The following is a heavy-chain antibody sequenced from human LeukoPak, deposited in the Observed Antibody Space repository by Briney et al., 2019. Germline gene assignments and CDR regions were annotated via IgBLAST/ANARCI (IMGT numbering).Heavy chain of an antibody. V-gene: IGHV1-2*02. Sequence: ASVKVSCKASGYTFTGYYMHWVRQAPGQGLEWMGWINPNSGGTNYAQKFQGRLTMTRDPSISTAYMGRSGLRSDDTAIYYFAREAGAGTTNFDYWGQGTLVTVSS. CDR3: AREAGAGTTNFDY. CDR1: GYTFTGYY. D-gene: IGHD6-19*01. CDR2: INPNSGGT. J-gene: IGHJ4*02.